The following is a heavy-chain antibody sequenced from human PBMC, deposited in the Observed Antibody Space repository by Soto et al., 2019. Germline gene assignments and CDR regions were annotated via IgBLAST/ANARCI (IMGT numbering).Heavy chain of an antibody. V-gene: IGHV4-4*07. CDR2: IYTSGST. J-gene: IGHJ6*02. D-gene: IGHD6-6*01. Sequence: SETLSLTCTVSGGSISSYYWSWIRQPAGKGLEWIGRIYTSGSTNYNPSLKSRVTMSVDTSKNQFSLKLSPVTAADTAVYYCARDGGGQLVVPSLSLLYYYYGMDVWGQGTTVTVSS. CDR3: ARDGGGQLVVPSLSLLYYYYGMDV. CDR1: GGSISSYY.